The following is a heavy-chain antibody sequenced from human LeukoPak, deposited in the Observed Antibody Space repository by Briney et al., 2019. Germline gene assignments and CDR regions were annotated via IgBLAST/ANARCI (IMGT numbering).Heavy chain of an antibody. V-gene: IGHV3-49*03. D-gene: IGHD5-18*01. J-gene: IGHJ4*02. CDR2: IRSKTFGGTT. CDR3: TRYSGRTDY. Sequence: GGSLRLSCTSSGFTFGTYAVSWFRQAPGKGLEWVAFIRSKTFGGTTGYAASVKGRFTISRDDSKSIAYLQMNSLKTEDTAVYYCTRYSGRTDYWGQGTLVSVSS. CDR1: GFTFGTYA.